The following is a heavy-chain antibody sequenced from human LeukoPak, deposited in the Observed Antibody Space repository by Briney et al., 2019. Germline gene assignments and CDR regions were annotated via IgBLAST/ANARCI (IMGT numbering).Heavy chain of an antibody. J-gene: IGHJ3*02. Sequence: GGTLRLSCAASGFTFSSYAMNWVRQAPGKGLEWVSAISGSGGSTYYADSVKGRFTISRDNSKNTLYLQMNSLRAEDTAVYYCARDGNVDTAMASFGAFDIWGQGTMVTVSS. CDR3: ARDGNVDTAMASFGAFDI. D-gene: IGHD5-18*01. V-gene: IGHV3-23*01. CDR2: ISGSGGST. CDR1: GFTFSSYA.